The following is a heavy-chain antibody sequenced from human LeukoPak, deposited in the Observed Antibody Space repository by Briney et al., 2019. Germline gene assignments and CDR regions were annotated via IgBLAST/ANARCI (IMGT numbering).Heavy chain of an antibody. CDR2: IYTSGST. V-gene: IGHV4-4*07. J-gene: IGHJ6*03. D-gene: IGHD3-3*01. CDR1: GGSTSSYY. Sequence: SETLSLTCTVSGGSTSSYYWSWIRQPAGKGLEWIGRIYTSGSTNYNPSLKSRVTMSVDTSKNQFSLKLSSVTAADTAVYYCARERGSYYDFWSGYYRYYYYYYMDVWGKGTTVTVSS. CDR3: ARERGSYYDFWSGYYRYYYYYYMDV.